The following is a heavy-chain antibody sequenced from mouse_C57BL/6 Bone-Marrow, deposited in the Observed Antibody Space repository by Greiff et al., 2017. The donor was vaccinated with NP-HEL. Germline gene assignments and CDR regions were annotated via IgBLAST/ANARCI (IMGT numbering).Heavy chain of an antibody. CDR2: IWSGGST. CDR1: GFSLTSYG. CDR3: AKGGLRLRDYYAMDY. D-gene: IGHD3-2*02. Sequence: VMLVESGPGLVQPSQSLSITCTVSGFSLTSYGVHWVRQSPGKGLEWLGVIWSGGSTDYNAAFISRLSISKDNSKSQVFFKMNSLQADDTAIYYCAKGGLRLRDYYAMDYWGQGTSVTVSS. V-gene: IGHV2-2*01. J-gene: IGHJ4*01.